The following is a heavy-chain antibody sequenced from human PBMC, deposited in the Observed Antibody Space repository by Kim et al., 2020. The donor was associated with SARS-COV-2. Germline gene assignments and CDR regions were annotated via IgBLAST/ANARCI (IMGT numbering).Heavy chain of an antibody. Sequence: GSLRLSCAASGFTFSTYGMHWVRQAPGKGLEWVAVISYDGSNKYYVDSVKGRFTISRDNSKNTLYLQMNSLRGEDTAVYYCAKVSADFWSVYGMDVWGQGTTVTVSS. V-gene: IGHV3-30*18. CDR2: ISYDGSNK. CDR1: GFTFSTYG. CDR3: AKVSADFWSVYGMDV. J-gene: IGHJ6*02. D-gene: IGHD3-3*01.